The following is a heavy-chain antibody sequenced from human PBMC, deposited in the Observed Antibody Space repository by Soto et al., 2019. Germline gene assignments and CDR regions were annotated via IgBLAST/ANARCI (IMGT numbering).Heavy chain of an antibody. J-gene: IGHJ4*02. CDR3: AKDHDLAAAGYYFDY. CDR1: GFTFSSYA. V-gene: IGHV3-30*01. D-gene: IGHD6-13*01. CDR2: ISTDGRDK. Sequence: GGSLRLSCEASGFTFSSYAMHWVRQAPGKGLEWVAVISTDGRDKYHADSVKGRFTISRDNSKNTLFLQMNSLRPEDTAVYYCAKDHDLAAAGYYFDYWGQGTLVTVSS.